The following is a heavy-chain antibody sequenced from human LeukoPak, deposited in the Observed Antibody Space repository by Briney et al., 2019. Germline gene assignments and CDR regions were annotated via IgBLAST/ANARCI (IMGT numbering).Heavy chain of an antibody. CDR2: ISSSSSYI. CDR3: ARDSAITFGGVNT. D-gene: IGHD3-16*01. J-gene: IGHJ5*02. CDR1: GFTFSSYS. Sequence: PGGSLRLSCAASGFTFSSYSMNWVRQAPGKGLEWVSSISSSSSYIYYADSVKGRFTISRDNAKNSLYLQMNSLRAEDTAVYYCARDSAITFGGVNTWGQGTLVTVSS. V-gene: IGHV3-21*01.